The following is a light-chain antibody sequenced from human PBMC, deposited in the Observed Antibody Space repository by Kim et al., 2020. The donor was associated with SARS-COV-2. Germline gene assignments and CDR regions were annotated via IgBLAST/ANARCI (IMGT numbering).Light chain of an antibody. V-gene: IGKV1-5*01. CDR1: QSISGW. J-gene: IGKJ1*01. CDR2: HAS. Sequence: STLAASEGDRVTIAGRASQSISGWLAWYQQKPGKAPKLLIYHASTLQGGVPSRFSGSGSGTEFTLTINNLQPDDFATYYCQHLGTFGLGTKVDIK. CDR3: QHLGT.